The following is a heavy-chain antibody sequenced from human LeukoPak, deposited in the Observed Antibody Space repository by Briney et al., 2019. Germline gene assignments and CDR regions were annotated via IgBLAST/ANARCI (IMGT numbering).Heavy chain of an antibody. D-gene: IGHD3-10*01. CDR3: ARTMVRGVRGAFDI. J-gene: IGHJ3*02. CDR1: GGSIRRYY. Sequence: PSDTLSLTCTVSGGSIRRYYWIWIRQPPGKALEGSGYIYYSGSTNYNPSLKSRVTISVDTSKNQFSLKLSSVTAADTAVYYCARTMVRGVRGAFDIWGQGTMVTVSS. CDR2: IYYSGST. V-gene: IGHV4-59*07.